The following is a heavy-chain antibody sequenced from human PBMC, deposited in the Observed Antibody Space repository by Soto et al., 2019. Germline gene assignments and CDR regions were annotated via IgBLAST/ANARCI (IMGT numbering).Heavy chain of an antibody. D-gene: IGHD6-6*01. V-gene: IGHV4-34*01. CDR1: GGSFSGYY. J-gene: IGHJ6*03. CDR2: INHSGST. Sequence: SETLSLTCAVYGGSFSGYYWSWIRQPPGKGLEWIGEINHSGSTNYNPSLKSRVTISVDTSKNQFSLKLSSVTAADTAVYYCARFREAARRAAYYYYMDVWGKGTTVTVSS. CDR3: ARFREAARRAAYYYYMDV.